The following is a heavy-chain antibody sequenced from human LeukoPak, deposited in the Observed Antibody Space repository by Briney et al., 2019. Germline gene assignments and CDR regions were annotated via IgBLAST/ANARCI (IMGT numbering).Heavy chain of an antibody. J-gene: IGHJ2*01. CDR1: GGSISSSSYY. D-gene: IGHD1-7*01. CDR3: ARGTNPGNHWYFDL. V-gene: IGHV4-39*07. CDR2: IYYSGST. Sequence: PSETLSLTCTVSGGSISSSSYYWGWIRQPPGKGLEWIGSIYYSGSTYYNPSLKSRVTISVDTSKNQFSLNLSSVIVADTAVYYCARGTNPGNHWYFDLWGRGTLVTVSS.